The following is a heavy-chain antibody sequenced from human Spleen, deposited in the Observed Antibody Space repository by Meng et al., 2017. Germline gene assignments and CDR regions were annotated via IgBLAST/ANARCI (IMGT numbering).Heavy chain of an antibody. CDR3: ARQGIYSNNQIDY. V-gene: IGHV4-34*01. D-gene: IGHD6-13*01. CDR2: INHSGST. J-gene: IGHJ4*02. CDR1: GGSFSDYY. Sequence: GSLRLSCVVSGGSFSDYYWSWIRQPPGKGLEWIGEINHSGSTNYNPSLESRATISVDTSKSQFSLKLSSVTAADTAVYYCARQGIYSNNQIDYWGQGTPVTVSS.